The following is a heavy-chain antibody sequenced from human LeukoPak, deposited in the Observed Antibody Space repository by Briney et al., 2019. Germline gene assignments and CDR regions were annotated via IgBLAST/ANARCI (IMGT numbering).Heavy chain of an antibody. CDR1: GGSISSGNYD. Sequence: SQTLSLTCTVSGGSISSGNYDWAWIRQPAGKGLEWIGRIYPSGSTNYNPSLKSRLSISINPSKNQFSLKLSSVPAADTAVYYCAKGWRSLANWFDPWGQGTLVTVSS. V-gene: IGHV4-61*02. CDR3: AKGWRSLANWFDP. D-gene: IGHD2-15*01. J-gene: IGHJ5*02. CDR2: IYPSGST.